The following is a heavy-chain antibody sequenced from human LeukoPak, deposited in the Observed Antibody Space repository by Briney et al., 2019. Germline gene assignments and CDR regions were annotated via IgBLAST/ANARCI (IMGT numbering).Heavy chain of an antibody. V-gene: IGHV1-69*04. D-gene: IGHD6-6*01. CDR2: IIPILGIA. Sequence: SVNVSSKASVGTFSSYAISWVRQSPGQGLEWMGRIIPILGIANYAQKFQGRVTITADKSTSTAYMELRSLRSDDTAVYYCARETHSSSSFYYFDYWGQGTLVTVSS. CDR1: VGTFSSYA. J-gene: IGHJ4*02. CDR3: ARETHSSSSFYYFDY.